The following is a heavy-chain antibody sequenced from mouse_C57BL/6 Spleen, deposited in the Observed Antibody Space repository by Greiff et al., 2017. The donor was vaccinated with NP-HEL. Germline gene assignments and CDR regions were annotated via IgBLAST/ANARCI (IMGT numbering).Heavy chain of an antibody. V-gene: IGHV5-6*01. CDR2: ISSGGSYT. CDR1: GFTFSSYG. CDR3: ARTGPFDY. Sequence: EVKLVESGGDLVKPGGSLKLSCAASGFTFSSYGMSWVRQTPDKRLEWVATISSGGSYTYYPDSVKGRFTISRDNAKNTLYLQMSSLKSEDTAMYYCARTGPFDYWGQGTTLTVSS. D-gene: IGHD4-1*01. J-gene: IGHJ2*01.